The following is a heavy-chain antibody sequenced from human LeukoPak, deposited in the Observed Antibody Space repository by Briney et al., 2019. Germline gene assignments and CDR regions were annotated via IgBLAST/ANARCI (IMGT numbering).Heavy chain of an antibody. Sequence: SETLSLTCTVSGGSISSSSYYWGWIRQPPGKGLEWIGSIYYSGSTYYNPSLKSRVTISVDTSKNQFSLKLSSVTAADTAVYYCARVMGIAVANAFDIWGQGTTVTVSS. CDR2: IYYSGST. J-gene: IGHJ3*02. V-gene: IGHV4-39*07. D-gene: IGHD6-19*01. CDR1: GGSISSSSYY. CDR3: ARVMGIAVANAFDI.